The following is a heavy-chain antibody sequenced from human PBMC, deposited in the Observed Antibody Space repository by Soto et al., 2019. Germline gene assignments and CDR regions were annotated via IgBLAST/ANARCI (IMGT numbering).Heavy chain of an antibody. CDR3: AREMVRGVGSDY. Sequence: QVQLVQSGAEVKKPGASVKVSCKASGYTFTSYGISWVRQAPGQGLEWMGWISTYDGNTKYAQKLQGRVTMTTDTSTRTAYMDLRSLRSDDTAVFYCAREMVRGVGSDYWGQGTLVTVSS. D-gene: IGHD3-10*01. J-gene: IGHJ4*02. CDR2: ISTYDGNT. V-gene: IGHV1-18*01. CDR1: GYTFTSYG.